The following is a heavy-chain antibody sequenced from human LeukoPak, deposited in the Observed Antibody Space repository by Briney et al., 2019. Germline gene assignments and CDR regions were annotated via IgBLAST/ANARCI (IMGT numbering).Heavy chain of an antibody. CDR1: GGSISSYY. CDR2: MYYSGST. CDR3: ASSPLRLRHINWFDP. J-gene: IGHJ5*02. D-gene: IGHD3-16*01. Sequence: SETLSLTCTVSGGSISSYYWSWIRQPPGKGLEWIGYMYYSGSTNYNPSTNYNPSLKSRVTISVDTSKNQFSLKLSSVTAADTAVYYCASSPLRLRHINWFDPWGQGTLVTVSS. V-gene: IGHV4-59*01.